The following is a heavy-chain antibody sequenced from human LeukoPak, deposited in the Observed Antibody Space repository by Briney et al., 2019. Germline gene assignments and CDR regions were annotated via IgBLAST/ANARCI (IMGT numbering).Heavy chain of an antibody. CDR2: IYYSGST. CDR3: ARLSDILTGYGPYFDY. CDR1: GGSISSYY. V-gene: IGHV4-59*04. D-gene: IGHD3-9*01. J-gene: IGHJ4*02. Sequence: SETLSLTCTVSGGSISSYYWSWIRQPPGKGLEWIGYIYYSGSTYYNPSLKSRVTISVDTSKNQFSLKLSSVTAADTAVYYCARLSDILTGYGPYFDYWGQGTLVTASS.